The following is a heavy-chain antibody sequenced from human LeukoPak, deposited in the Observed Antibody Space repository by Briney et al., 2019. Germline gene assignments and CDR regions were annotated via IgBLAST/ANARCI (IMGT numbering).Heavy chain of an antibody. D-gene: IGHD1-1*01. J-gene: IGHJ4*02. Sequence: KPSETLSLTCTVSGDFITAYYWSWIRQSPGKGLEWIGYVYYTGSTEYNPSLRSRVTISLEMSKHQFSLDLTSVTAADTAVYYCASNTGTVFDYWGQGALVTVSS. V-gene: IGHV4-59*01. CDR3: ASNTGTVFDY. CDR1: GDFITAYY. CDR2: VYYTGST.